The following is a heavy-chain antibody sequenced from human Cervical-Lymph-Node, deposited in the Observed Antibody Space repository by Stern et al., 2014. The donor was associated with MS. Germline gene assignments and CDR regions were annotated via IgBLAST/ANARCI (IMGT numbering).Heavy chain of an antibody. D-gene: IGHD2/OR15-2a*01. CDR1: GGTFSNHV. CDR2: TIPIFGKA. V-gene: IGHV1-69*01. CDR3: ARAAYSTSSYNY. J-gene: IGHJ4*02. Sequence: VQLVESGAEVKKPGSSVKVSCKASGGTFSNHVISWVRQAPGQGLEWMGGTIPIFGKAIYAQKFQGRVTITADESTRAAYMELSSLRSEDTAVYYWARAAYSTSSYNYWGQGTLVTVSA.